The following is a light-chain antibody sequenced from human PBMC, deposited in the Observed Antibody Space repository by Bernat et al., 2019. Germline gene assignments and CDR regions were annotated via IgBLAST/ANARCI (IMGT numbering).Light chain of an antibody. CDR3: AAWDDSLIGVV. V-gene: IGLV1-44*01. Sequence: QSVLTQPPSASGTPGQRVIISCSGSRSNIGSNTVNWYQHLPGTAPKLLIYRTDQRPSGVPDRFSGSKCGTSAPLTISGLQSEDEADYYCAAWDDSLIGVVFGGGTKLTVL. CDR2: RTD. CDR1: RSNIGSNT. J-gene: IGLJ2*01.